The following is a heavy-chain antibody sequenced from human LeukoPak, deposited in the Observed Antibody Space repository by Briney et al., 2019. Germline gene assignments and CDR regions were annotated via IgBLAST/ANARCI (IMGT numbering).Heavy chain of an antibody. Sequence: PGGSLRLSCAASGFTFSSYAMHWVRQAPGKGLEWVAVISYDGSNKYYADSVKGRFTISRDNSKNTLYLQMNSLRAEDTAVYYCARASVSDRQDYYYYGMDVWGQGTTVTVSS. J-gene: IGHJ6*02. CDR1: GFTFSSYA. CDR3: ARASVSDRQDYYYYGMDV. CDR2: ISYDGSNK. D-gene: IGHD1-14*01. V-gene: IGHV3-30-3*01.